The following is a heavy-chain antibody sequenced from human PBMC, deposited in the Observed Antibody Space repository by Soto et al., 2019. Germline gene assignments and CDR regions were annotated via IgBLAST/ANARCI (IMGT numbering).Heavy chain of an antibody. CDR2: MYSGGNT. V-gene: IGHV4-39*01. Sequence: HLQLQESGPGLVNPSETLSLTCTVSCGSFSSSTYYWGWIRQPPGKGLEWIGSMYSGGNTYYNPSLKSRGTVSVDTSKNHFSLKLTSVTAADTAMYYCARQPYDSTGYYYGAWGQGTLVTVSS. D-gene: IGHD3-22*01. CDR3: ARQPYDSTGYYYGA. J-gene: IGHJ5*02. CDR1: CGSFSSSTYY.